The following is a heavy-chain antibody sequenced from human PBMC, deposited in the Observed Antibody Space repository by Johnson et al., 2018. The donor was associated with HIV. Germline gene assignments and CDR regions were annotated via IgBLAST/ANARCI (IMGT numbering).Heavy chain of an antibody. CDR1: GFTFSSYA. Sequence: VQLVESGGGVVQPGRSLRLSCAASGFTFSSYAMHWVRQAPGKGLEWVSVIYSGGSTYYADSVKGRFTISRDNAKNSLYLQMNSLRAEDTALYYCAKVHSSSSLNGAFDIWGQGTMVTVSS. D-gene: IGHD6-6*01. J-gene: IGHJ3*02. CDR2: IYSGGST. CDR3: AKVHSSSSLNGAFDI. V-gene: IGHV3-NL1*01.